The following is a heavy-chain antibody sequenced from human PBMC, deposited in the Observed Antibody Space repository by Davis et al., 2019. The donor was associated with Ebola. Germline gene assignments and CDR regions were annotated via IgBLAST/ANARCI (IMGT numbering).Heavy chain of an antibody. CDR3: AREFRSTTVTTLGFDP. CDR2: INPNSGGT. V-gene: IGHV1-2*02. CDR1: GYTFTGYY. D-gene: IGHD4-17*01. Sequence: ASVKVSCKASGYTFTGYYMHWVRQAPGQGLEWMGWINPNSGGTNYAQKFQGRVTMTRDTFISTAYMELSRLRSDDTAVYYCAREFRSTTVTTLGFDPWGQGTLVTVSS. J-gene: IGHJ5*02.